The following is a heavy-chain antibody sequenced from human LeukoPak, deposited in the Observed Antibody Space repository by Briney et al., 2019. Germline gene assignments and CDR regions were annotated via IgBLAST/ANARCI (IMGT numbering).Heavy chain of an antibody. CDR1: GYSISNGYY. Sequence: SETLSLTCTVSGYSISNGYYWGWIRQPPGKGLEWIGSIYYSGSTYYNPSLKNRLTISVDTSKNQFSLKLSSVTAADTAVYYCARTRYYYGSRSYGAPYYFDYWGQGTLVTVSS. D-gene: IGHD3-10*01. CDR3: ARTRYYYGSRSYGAPYYFDY. CDR2: IYYSGST. J-gene: IGHJ4*02. V-gene: IGHV4-38-2*02.